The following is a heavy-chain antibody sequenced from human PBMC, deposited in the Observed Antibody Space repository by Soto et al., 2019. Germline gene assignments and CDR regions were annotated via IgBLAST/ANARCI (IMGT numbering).Heavy chain of an antibody. CDR3: AKDMRRYCSSTSCYRFDY. CDR2: ISWNSGSI. Sequence: PGGSLRLSCAASGFTFDDYAMHWVRQAPGKGLEWVSGISWNSGSIGYADSVKGRFTISRDNAKNSLYLQMNSLRAEDTALYYCAKDMRRYCSSTSCYRFDYWGQGTLVTVSS. J-gene: IGHJ4*02. D-gene: IGHD2-2*01. CDR1: GFTFDDYA. V-gene: IGHV3-9*01.